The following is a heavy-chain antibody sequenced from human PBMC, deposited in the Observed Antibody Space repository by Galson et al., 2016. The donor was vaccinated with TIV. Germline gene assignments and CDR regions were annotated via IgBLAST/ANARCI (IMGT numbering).Heavy chain of an antibody. J-gene: IGHJ6*02. D-gene: IGHD3-22*01. V-gene: IGHV1-18*04. Sequence: SVKVSCKASGYTFSKYGISWVRQTPGQGLEWMGWISGYSGNTNYARKLQGRVIMTTDTSTGTAFMEVRGLTSDDTAVYYCARDRGSMTMILVVDYYYGMDVWGQGTTVTVSS. CDR3: ARDRGSMTMILVVDYYYGMDV. CDR1: GYTFSKYG. CDR2: ISGYSGNT.